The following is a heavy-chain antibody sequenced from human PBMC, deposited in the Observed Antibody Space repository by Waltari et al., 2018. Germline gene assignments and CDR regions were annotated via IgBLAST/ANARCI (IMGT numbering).Heavy chain of an antibody. D-gene: IGHD2-2*01. J-gene: IGHJ5*02. CDR2: IKTNTGNP. Sequence: QVQLVQSGSELKKPGASVTVSCKASGYTLPRYALNWLRRSPGLGLELMGWIKTNTGNPTYVQGFTGRFVFSLDTSVSTAYLQISSLKAEDTAVYYCVREVVPTSTIVVNWFDPWGQGTLVTVSS. CDR1: GYTLPRYA. CDR3: VREVVPTSTIVVNWFDP. V-gene: IGHV7-4-1*02.